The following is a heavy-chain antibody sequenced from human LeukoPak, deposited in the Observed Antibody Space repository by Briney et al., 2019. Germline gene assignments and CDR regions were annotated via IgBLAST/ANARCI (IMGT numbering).Heavy chain of an antibody. J-gene: IGHJ4*02. CDR3: ARCGKDGDYVQN. V-gene: IGHV4-31*03. D-gene: IGHD4-17*01. CDR1: GGSISSGGYY. CDR2: IYYSGST. Sequence: KPSQTLSLTCTVSGGSISSGGYYWSWTRQHPGKGLEWIEYIYYSGSTYYNPSLKSRVTISVDTSKNQFSLKLSSVTAADTAVYYCARCGKDGDYVQNWGQGTLVTVSS.